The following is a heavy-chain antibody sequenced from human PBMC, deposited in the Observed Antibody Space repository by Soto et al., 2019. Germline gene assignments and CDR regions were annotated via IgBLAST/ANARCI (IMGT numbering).Heavy chain of an antibody. CDR3: ARVSRGAFDI. CDR2: FDPSGVAT. V-gene: IGHV1-46*01. CDR1: GYTFTSYF. Sequence: ASMKVACKATGYTFTSYFIHWVRQAPGQGLEWMGVFDPSGVATNSAQKFQGRLTMTRDTSTSTVYMDLTSLGSDDTALSYCARVSRGAFDIWGQGTLVTVSS. J-gene: IGHJ3*02.